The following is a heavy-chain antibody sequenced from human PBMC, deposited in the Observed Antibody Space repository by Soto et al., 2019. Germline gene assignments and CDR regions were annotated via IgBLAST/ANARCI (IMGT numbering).Heavy chain of an antibody. J-gene: IGHJ4*02. Sequence: EEQLVESGGDLVQPGGSLRLSCAASGFTVSNNYMSWVRQAPGKGLEWVSLIYSGGSTYYADSVKGRFTISRDSSKNTLYLQINRLRAADTAMYYCAAYSHKGYWGQGTLVTVSS. D-gene: IGHD3-16*01. CDR1: GFTVSNNY. V-gene: IGHV3-66*01. CDR3: AAYSHKGY. CDR2: IYSGGST.